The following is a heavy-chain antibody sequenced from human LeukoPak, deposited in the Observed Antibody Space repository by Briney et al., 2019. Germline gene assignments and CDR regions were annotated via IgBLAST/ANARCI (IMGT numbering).Heavy chain of an antibody. CDR2: ISAYNGNT. Sequence: GSSVKVSCKVSGGTFSSYAISWVRQAPGQGLEWMARISAYNGNTNYAQKLQGRVTMTTDTSTSTAYMELRSLRSDDTAVYYCARDKTTDYGDEVGLDYWGQGTLVTVSS. D-gene: IGHD4-17*01. CDR3: ARDKTTDYGDEVGLDY. CDR1: GGTFSSYA. J-gene: IGHJ4*02. V-gene: IGHV1-18*01.